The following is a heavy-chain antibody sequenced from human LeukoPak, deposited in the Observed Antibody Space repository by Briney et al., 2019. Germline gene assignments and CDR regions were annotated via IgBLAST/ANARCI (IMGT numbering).Heavy chain of an antibody. D-gene: IGHD3-22*01. CDR1: GYTFTSYG. Sequence: GASVKVSCKASGYTFTSYGISWVRQAPGQGLEWMGWISAYNGNTNYAQKLQGRVTMTTDTSTSTAYMELRSLRSEDTAVYYCARDSIVVGSDAAFDIWGQGTMVTVSS. J-gene: IGHJ3*02. V-gene: IGHV1-18*01. CDR2: ISAYNGNT. CDR3: ARDSIVVGSDAAFDI.